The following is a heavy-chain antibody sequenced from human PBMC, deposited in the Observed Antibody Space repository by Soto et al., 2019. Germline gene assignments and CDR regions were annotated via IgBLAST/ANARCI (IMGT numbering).Heavy chain of an antibody. CDR3: AKGGDGRYCSGCSCDGYDY. D-gene: IGHD2-15*01. CDR2: ISGSGGST. V-gene: IGHV3-23*01. CDR1: GFTFSSYA. Sequence: EVQLLESGGGLVQPGGSLRLSCAASGFTFSSYAMSWVRQAPGKGLEWVSAISGSGGSTYYADSVKGRFTISRDNSKNTLYLQMNSLRAEDTAVYYCAKGGDGRYCSGCSCDGYDYWGQGTLVTVSS. J-gene: IGHJ4*02.